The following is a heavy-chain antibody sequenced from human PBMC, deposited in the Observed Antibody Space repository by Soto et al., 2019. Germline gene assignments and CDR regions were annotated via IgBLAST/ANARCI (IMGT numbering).Heavy chain of an antibody. CDR2: INHSGST. D-gene: IGHD2-2*01. Sequence: SETLSLTCAVYGGSFSGYYWSWIRQPPGKGLEWIGEINHSGSTNYNPSLKSRVTISVATSKNQFSLKLSSVTAADTAVYYCARMGVPAAIVDPEFYYYYYMDVWGKGTTVTVSS. CDR3: ARMGVPAAIVDPEFYYYYYMDV. J-gene: IGHJ6*03. CDR1: GGSFSGYY. V-gene: IGHV4-34*01.